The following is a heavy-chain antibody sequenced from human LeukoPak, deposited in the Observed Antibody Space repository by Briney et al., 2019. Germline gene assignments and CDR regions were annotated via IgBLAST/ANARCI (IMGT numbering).Heavy chain of an antibody. CDR3: VRDGDLERPRSFWEY. D-gene: IGHD1-1*01. Sequence: GASVKVSCKASGGTFSSYAISWVRQAPGQGLEWMGGIIPIFGTANYAQKFQGRVTITADESTSTAYMELSSLRSEDTAVYYCVRDGDLERPRSFWEYWGQGTLVTVSS. CDR1: GGTFSSYA. CDR2: IIPIFGTA. V-gene: IGHV1-69*13. J-gene: IGHJ4*02.